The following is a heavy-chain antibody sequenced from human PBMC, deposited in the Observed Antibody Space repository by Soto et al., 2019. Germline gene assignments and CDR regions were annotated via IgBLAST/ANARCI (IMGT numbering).Heavy chain of an antibody. CDR3: ARVVGDIVVVPEWYFDL. D-gene: IGHD2-2*01. CDR1: GGSISSGGYY. Sequence: QVQLQESGPGLVKPSQTLSLTCTVSGGSISSGGYYWSWIRQHPGKGLEWIGYIYYSGSTYYNPSLKSRVTISVDTSKNQFCLKLSSVTAADTAVYYCARVVGDIVVVPEWYFDLWGRGTLVTVSS. V-gene: IGHV4-31*03. CDR2: IYYSGST. J-gene: IGHJ2*01.